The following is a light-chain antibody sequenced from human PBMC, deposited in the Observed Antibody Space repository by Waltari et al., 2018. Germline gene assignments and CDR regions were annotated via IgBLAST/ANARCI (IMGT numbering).Light chain of an antibody. V-gene: IGKV1-39*01. CDR3: QQSYTMPYT. CDR2: GAS. Sequence: DIQMTQSPSSLSASVGDRVTITCRASQSVSSFLNWYQQKPGRAPKFLIFGASSLQSGVPPRFSGSGSGTDFTLTISGLQPEDFETYYCQQSYTMPYTFGQGTKLEIK. J-gene: IGKJ2*01. CDR1: QSVSSF.